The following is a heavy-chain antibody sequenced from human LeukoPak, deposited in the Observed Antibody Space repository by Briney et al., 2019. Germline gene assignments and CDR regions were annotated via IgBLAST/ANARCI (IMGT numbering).Heavy chain of an antibody. Sequence: PGGSLRLSCAASGFTFSDYYMSWIRQAPGKGLEWVSYISSSGSTIYYADSVKGRFTISRDNAKNSLYLQMNSLRAEDTAVYYCAREAAGRDGYSYYYCYRDVWGKGPRSPSP. J-gene: IGHJ6*03. CDR1: GFTFSDYY. V-gene: IGHV3-11*04. CDR3: AREAAGRDGYSYYYCYRDV. D-gene: IGHD5-24*01. CDR2: ISSSGSTI.